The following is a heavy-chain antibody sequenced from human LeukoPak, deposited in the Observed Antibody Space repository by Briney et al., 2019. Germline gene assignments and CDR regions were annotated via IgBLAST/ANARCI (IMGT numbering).Heavy chain of an antibody. Sequence: ASVKVSCKASGGTFSSYAISWVRQAPGQGLEWMGGIIPIFGTANYAQKFQGRVTITADESTSTAYMELSSLRSEDTAVYYCAVWEDIVVVPAAYYYGMDVGGQGTTVTVSS. J-gene: IGHJ6*02. CDR1: GGTFSSYA. V-gene: IGHV1-69*01. CDR3: AVWEDIVVVPAAYYYGMDV. CDR2: IIPIFGTA. D-gene: IGHD2-2*01.